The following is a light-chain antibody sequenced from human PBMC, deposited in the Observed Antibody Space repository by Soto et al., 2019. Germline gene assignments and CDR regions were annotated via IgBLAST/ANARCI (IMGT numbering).Light chain of an antibody. J-gene: IGKJ4*01. CDR2: AAS. CDR1: QGIRND. Sequence: AIQMTQSPSSLSASVGDRVTITCRASQGIRNDLGWYQQKPGKAPKLLIYAASSLQSGVPSRFSGSGSGTDFTLTISRLEPEDFAVYCCQQYGSSPPLSFGGGTKVDIK. V-gene: IGKV1-6*01. CDR3: QQYGSSPPLS.